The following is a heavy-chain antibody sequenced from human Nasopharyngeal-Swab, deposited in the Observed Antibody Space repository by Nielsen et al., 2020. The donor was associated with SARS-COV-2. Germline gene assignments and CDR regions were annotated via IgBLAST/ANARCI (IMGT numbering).Heavy chain of an antibody. V-gene: IGHV4-59*01. J-gene: IGHJ3*02. CDR1: GGSISSYY. Sequence: GSLRLSCTVSGGSISSYYWSWIRQPPGKGLEWIRYIYYSGSTNYNPSLKSRVTISVDTSKNQFSLKLSSVTAADTAVYYCARDSGTRQYYDFWSGYDAYAFDIWGQGTMVTVSS. D-gene: IGHD3-3*01. CDR2: IYYSGST. CDR3: ARDSGTRQYYDFWSGYDAYAFDI.